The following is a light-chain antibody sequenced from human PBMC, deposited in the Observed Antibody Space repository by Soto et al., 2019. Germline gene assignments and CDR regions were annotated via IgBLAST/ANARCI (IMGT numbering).Light chain of an antibody. J-gene: IGLJ1*01. CDR3: SSYTSSSTLYV. V-gene: IGLV2-14*01. CDR2: DVT. CDR1: SSDVGDNNY. Sequence: QSVLTQPASVSGSPGQSITISCTGTSSDVGDNNYVSWYQQHPGKAPKLTIYDVTHRPSGISNRFSGSKSGNTASLTISGLQAEDEADYYCSSYTSSSTLYVFGTGTKLTVL.